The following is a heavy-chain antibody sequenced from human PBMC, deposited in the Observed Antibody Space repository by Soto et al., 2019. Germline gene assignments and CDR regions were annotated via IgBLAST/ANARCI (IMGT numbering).Heavy chain of an antibody. D-gene: IGHD3-22*01. V-gene: IGHV4-59*01. CDR3: ARYYDSSGILTH. J-gene: IGHJ4*02. CDR2: IYYSGST. CDR1: GGSISSYY. Sequence: PSETLSLTCTVSGGSISSYYWSWIRQPPGKGLEWIGYIYYSGSTNYNPSLKSRVTISVDTSKNQFSLKLSSVIAADTAVYYCARYYDSSGILTHWGQGTLVTVSS.